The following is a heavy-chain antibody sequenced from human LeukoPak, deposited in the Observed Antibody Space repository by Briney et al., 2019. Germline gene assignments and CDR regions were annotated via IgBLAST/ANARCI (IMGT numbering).Heavy chain of an antibody. CDR2: ISDGGGSK. J-gene: IGHJ4*02. CDR1: GFTFSSYG. D-gene: IGHD2-8*01. V-gene: IGHV3-30*02. Sequence: GGSLRLSCAASGFTFSSYGMRWVRQAPGKGLEWVAFISDGGGSKYYADSVKGRFTISRDNSKNTLFLQMNSLRTDDTAVYYCANSHTNAPYVGDWWGQGTLVTVSS. CDR3: ANSHTNAPYVGDW.